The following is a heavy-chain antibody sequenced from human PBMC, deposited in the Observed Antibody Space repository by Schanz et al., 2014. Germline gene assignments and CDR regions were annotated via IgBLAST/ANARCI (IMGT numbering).Heavy chain of an antibody. CDR2: INAHTGNT. V-gene: IGHV1-18*01. Sequence: QLMQSGSEVRKPGASVKVSCKASGYIFGSHGMTWVRQAPGQGPELMGWINAHTGNTQYAQKFQGRVNMTRDTVTTTVHLELTRLRTDDTAVYYCARVHIATYHYNSPGAFDIWGQGTRVTVSS. CDR1: GYIFGSHG. J-gene: IGHJ3*02. CDR3: ARVHIATYHYNSPGAFDI. D-gene: IGHD3-10*01.